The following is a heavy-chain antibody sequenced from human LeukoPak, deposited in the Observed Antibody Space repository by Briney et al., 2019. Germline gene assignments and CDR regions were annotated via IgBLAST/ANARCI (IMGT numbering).Heavy chain of an antibody. D-gene: IGHD5-18*01. J-gene: IGHJ4*02. CDR1: GFTFSNYA. V-gene: IGHV3-23*01. CDR3: AKGGLIWDYSYYFDY. Sequence: GGSLRLSCAASGFTFSNYAMNWVRQAPGKGLEWVSTISVSGTKTYYADSVKGRFTISRDNSKNMVSLQMNSLRAEDTALYYCAKGGLIWDYSYYFDYWGQGMLVTVSA. CDR2: ISVSGTKT.